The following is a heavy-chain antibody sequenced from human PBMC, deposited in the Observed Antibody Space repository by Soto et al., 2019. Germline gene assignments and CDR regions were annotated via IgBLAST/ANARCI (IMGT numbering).Heavy chain of an antibody. J-gene: IGHJ4*02. CDR2: FDPEDGET. V-gene: IGHV1-24*01. Sequence: APVKVSCKLSGYMLTELSLHWVQPGTGKGLEWMGGFDPEDGETIYAQKFQGRVTMSEDTSTETAYMELSSLRSEDTAVYYCATEDYSSNWSFDYWGPGTLVNVSS. D-gene: IGHD6-13*01. CDR1: GYMLTELS. CDR3: ATEDYSSNWSFDY.